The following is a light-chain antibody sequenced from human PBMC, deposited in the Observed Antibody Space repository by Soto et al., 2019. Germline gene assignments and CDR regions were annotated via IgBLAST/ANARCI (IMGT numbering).Light chain of an antibody. J-gene: IGLJ2*01. V-gene: IGLV1-40*01. CDR1: SSNIGAGYD. CDR3: QSYDSSLSGSK. CDR2: GNS. Sequence: QSVLTQPPSVSGAPGQRVTISCTGSSSNIGAGYDVHWYQQLPGTAPKLLIYGNSNRPSGVPDRFSGSKSGTSASLAITGLQAEDEADYYSQSYDSSLSGSKFGGGTKLTVL.